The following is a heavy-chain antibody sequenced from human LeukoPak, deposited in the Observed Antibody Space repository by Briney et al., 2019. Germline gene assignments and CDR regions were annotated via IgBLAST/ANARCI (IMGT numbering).Heavy chain of an antibody. V-gene: IGHV3-30*03. CDR3: ARDLVDTAMGGY. J-gene: IGHJ4*02. CDR2: ISYDGSNK. Sequence: PGGSLRLSCAASGFTFSSYGMHWVRQAPGKGLEWVAVISYDGSNKYYADSVKGRFTISRDNSKNTLYLQMNSLRAEDTAVYYCARDLVDTAMGGYWGQGTLVTVSS. D-gene: IGHD5-18*01. CDR1: GFTFSSYG.